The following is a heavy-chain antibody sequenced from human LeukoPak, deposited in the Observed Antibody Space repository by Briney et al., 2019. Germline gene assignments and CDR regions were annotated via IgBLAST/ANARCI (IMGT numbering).Heavy chain of an antibody. D-gene: IGHD3-10*01. CDR2: IYHSGST. J-gene: IGHJ4*02. Sequence: PSETLSLTCTVSGYSISSGYYWGWIRQPPGKGLEWIGSIYHSGSTYYNPSLKSRVTISVDTSKNQFSLKLSSVTAADTAVYYCARAILWFGEGGHFDYWGQGTLVTVSS. V-gene: IGHV4-38-2*02. CDR3: ARAILWFGEGGHFDY. CDR1: GYSISSGYY.